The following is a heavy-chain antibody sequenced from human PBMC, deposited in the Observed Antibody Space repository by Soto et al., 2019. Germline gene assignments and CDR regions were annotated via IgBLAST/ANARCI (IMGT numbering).Heavy chain of an antibody. V-gene: IGHV3-21*01. CDR1: GFTFSSYS. D-gene: IGHD2-2*01. J-gene: IGHJ4*02. CDR3: ARDSTSRFSMPTYFDS. Sequence: PGGSLRLSCAASGFTFSSYSMNWVRQAPGRGLEWVSSISSSSGYIYYADSVKGRFTISRDNAKNSLYLQMNSLRAEDTAVYYCARDSTSRFSMPTYFDSWGQGTLVTVSS. CDR2: ISSSSGYI.